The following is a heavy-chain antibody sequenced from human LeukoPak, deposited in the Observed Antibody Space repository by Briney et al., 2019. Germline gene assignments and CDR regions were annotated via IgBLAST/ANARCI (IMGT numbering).Heavy chain of an antibody. CDR1: GYSENFYG. D-gene: IGHD6-13*01. J-gene: IGHJ4*02. V-gene: IGHV1-18*01. CDR2: ISAYNGDT. CDR3: ARDHSSSCQLLDY. Sequence: ASVKVSCKTSGYSENFYGITWVRQVAGQGLEWMGWISAYNGDTNYAQKFQGRFTMTTDTSTSTAYMELRSLRSDDTAVYYCARDHSSSCQLLDYWGQGTLVTVSS.